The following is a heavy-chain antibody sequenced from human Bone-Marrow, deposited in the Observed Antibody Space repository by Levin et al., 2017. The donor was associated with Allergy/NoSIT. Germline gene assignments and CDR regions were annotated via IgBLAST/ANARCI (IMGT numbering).Heavy chain of an antibody. V-gene: IGHV3-7*01. CDR2: IKLDGSET. Sequence: SCAASGFTFSSYWMTWVRQAPGKGLEWVANIKLDGSETHYVDSVEGRFTISRDNAKDSVYLQMNSLRDEDTAVYYCARAIHTNYVGNDYWGQGTLVTVSS. J-gene: IGHJ4*02. CDR3: ARAIHTNYVGNDY. D-gene: IGHD3-16*01. CDR1: GFTFSSYW.